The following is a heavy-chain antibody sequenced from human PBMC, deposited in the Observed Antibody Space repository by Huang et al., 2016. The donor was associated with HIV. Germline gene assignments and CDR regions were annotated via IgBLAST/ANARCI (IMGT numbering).Heavy chain of an antibody. CDR3: ARGGLLWFGELST. V-gene: IGHV1-8*01. D-gene: IGHD3-10*01. CDR2: MNPNSGDT. CDR1: GYTFTNYD. J-gene: IGHJ5*02. Sequence: QVQLVQSGAEVKKPGASVKVSCKASGYTFTNYDINWVRQATGQGLEWRGWMNPNSGDTGVAQKFQCRVTMTRNTSISTAYMELSSLRSEDTAVYYCARGGLLWFGELSTWGQGTLVTVSS.